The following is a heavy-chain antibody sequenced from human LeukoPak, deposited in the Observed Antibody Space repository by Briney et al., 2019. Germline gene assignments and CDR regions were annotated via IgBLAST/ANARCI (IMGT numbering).Heavy chain of an antibody. CDR2: INAGNGNT. Sequence: ASVKVSCKASGGTFSSYAISWVRQAPGQRLEWMGWINAGNGNTKYSQKFQGRVTITRGTSAITAYMELSSLRSEDTAVYYCALSNFLWELQDYWGQGTLVTVSS. J-gene: IGHJ4*02. CDR1: GGTFSSYA. D-gene: IGHD1-26*01. V-gene: IGHV1-3*01. CDR3: ALSNFLWELQDY.